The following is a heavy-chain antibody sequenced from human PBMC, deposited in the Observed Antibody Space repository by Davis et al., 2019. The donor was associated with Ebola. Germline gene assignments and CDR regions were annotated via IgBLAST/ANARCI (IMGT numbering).Heavy chain of an antibody. J-gene: IGHJ5*02. D-gene: IGHD3-3*01. V-gene: IGHV4-59*01. CDR3: ARTYYDFWSGYYSGNWFDP. CDR1: GGSISTYY. Sequence: SETLSLTCSLSGGSISTYYWGWIRQPPGKGLEWIGYIYYSGSTNYNPSLKSRVTISVDTSKNQFSLKLSSVTAADTAVYYCARTYYDFWSGYYSGNWFDPWGQGTLVTVSS. CDR2: IYYSGST.